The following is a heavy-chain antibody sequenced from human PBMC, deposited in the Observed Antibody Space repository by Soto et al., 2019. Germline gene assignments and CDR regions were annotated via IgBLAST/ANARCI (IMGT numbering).Heavy chain of an antibody. V-gene: IGHV3-23*01. CDR3: ARRGSGNYYDY. D-gene: IGHD1-26*01. CDR2: SSGSGDSA. CDR1: GFTFSSFA. J-gene: IGHJ4*02. Sequence: EVQLLESGGGLVQPGGSLRLSCAASGFTFSSFAMRWVRQAPGKGLEWASSSSGSGDSAYYADSVKGRFTISRDNSKNTLYLQMNSLRAEDTAVYYCARRGSGNYYDYWGQGTLVTVSS.